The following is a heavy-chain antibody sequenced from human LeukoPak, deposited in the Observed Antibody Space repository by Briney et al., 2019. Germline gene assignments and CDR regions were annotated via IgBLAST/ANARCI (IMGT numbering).Heavy chain of an antibody. CDR2: ISAYNGNT. CDR1: GYTFTSYG. CDR3: ARDGNKMGSSYYYYYMDV. Sequence: ASVKVSCKASGYTFTSYGISWVRQAPGQGLEWMGWISAYNGNTNYAQKLQGRVTMTTDTSTSTAYMELRSLRSDDTAVYYCARDGNKMGSSYYYYYMDVWGKGTTVTVSS. J-gene: IGHJ6*03. D-gene: IGHD6-6*01. V-gene: IGHV1-18*01.